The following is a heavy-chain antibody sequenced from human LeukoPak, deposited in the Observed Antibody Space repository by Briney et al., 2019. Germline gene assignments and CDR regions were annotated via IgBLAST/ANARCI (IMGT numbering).Heavy chain of an antibody. J-gene: IGHJ3*02. V-gene: IGHV6-1*01. D-gene: IGHD3-10*01. CDR3: ARQYYYGSGSNHENAFDS. Sequence: SQTLSLTCAISGDSVSGNSAAWNWIRPSPSKGLELLGRTYYRSKWYNDYAVSVKSRITINPDTSKNQFSLQLNSVTPEDTAVYYCARQYYYGSGSNHENAFDSWGQGTMVTVSS. CDR2: TYYRSKWYN. CDR1: GDSVSGNSAA.